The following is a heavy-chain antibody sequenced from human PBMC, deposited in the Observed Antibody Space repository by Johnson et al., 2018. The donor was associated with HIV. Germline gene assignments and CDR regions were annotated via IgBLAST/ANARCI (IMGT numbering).Heavy chain of an antibody. D-gene: IGHD6-25*01. CDR2: IWYDGSNK. CDR3: AKETPSSGGTFDI. Sequence: QVQLVESGGGVVQPGRSLRLSCAASGFTFNSYGMHWVRQAPGKGLEWVAVIWYDGSNKYYADSVKGRFTISRDNSKNTLYLQMNSLRAEDTAVYYCAKETPSSGGTFDIWGQGTMVTVSS. CDR1: GFTFNSYG. V-gene: IGHV3-33*06. J-gene: IGHJ3*02.